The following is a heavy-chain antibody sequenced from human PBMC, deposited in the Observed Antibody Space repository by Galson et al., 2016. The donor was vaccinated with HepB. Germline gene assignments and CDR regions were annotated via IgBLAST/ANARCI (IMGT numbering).Heavy chain of an antibody. J-gene: IGHJ4*02. V-gene: IGHV1-46*01. CDR1: GYSFTTYY. CDR3: VRGEYDSSGYSKY. D-gene: IGHD3-22*01. CDR2: INPSGGEP. Sequence: SVKVSCKASGYSFTTYYMHWVRQAPGQGLEWMGIINPSGGEPTYAQKFQGRVTMIRDTSTSTVYMELSSLRSEDTAVYYCVRGEYDSSGYSKYWGQGTRVTVSS.